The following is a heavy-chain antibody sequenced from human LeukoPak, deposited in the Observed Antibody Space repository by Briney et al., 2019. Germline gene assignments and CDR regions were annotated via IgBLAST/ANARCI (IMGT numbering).Heavy chain of an antibody. V-gene: IGHV1-46*01. Sequence: GASVKVSCKASGYGFTTYHIHWVRQAPGQGLEWMGIIKDGGTTIYPQKFQGRVTMTRDTSTSTVYMEVSSLRSEDTAVYYCARESPHTFYFDYWGQGTLVTVSS. J-gene: IGHJ4*02. CDR1: GYGFTTYH. CDR2: IKDGGTT. D-gene: IGHD3-16*01. CDR3: ARESPHTFYFDY.